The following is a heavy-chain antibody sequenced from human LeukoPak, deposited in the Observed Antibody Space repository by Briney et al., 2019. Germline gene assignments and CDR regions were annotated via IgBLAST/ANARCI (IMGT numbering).Heavy chain of an antibody. CDR2: IRQQGRDT. D-gene: IGHD7-27*01. CDR3: ARDFNWGFDY. Sequence: GGSLRLSCAASGFPFSSHGMHWVRQAPGKGLEWVAYIRQQGRDTYYADSVKGRFSISRDDSKYTVNLEMNSLRTEDMAVYYCARDFNWGFDYWGQGTLVSVSS. CDR1: GFPFSSHG. V-gene: IGHV3-30*02. J-gene: IGHJ4*02.